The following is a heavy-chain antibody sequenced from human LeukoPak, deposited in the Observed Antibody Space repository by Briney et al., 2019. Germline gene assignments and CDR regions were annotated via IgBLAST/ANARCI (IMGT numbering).Heavy chain of an antibody. CDR3: ARAEYYDYVWGSYRQGPYYFDY. D-gene: IGHD3-16*02. J-gene: IGHJ4*02. Sequence: GGSLRLSCAASGFTFSDYYMSWIRQAPGKGLEWVSYISSSGSTIYYADSVKGRFTISRDNAKNSLYLQMNSLRAEDTAVYYCARAEYYDYVWGSYRQGPYYFDYWGQGTLVTVSS. CDR2: ISSSGSTI. CDR1: GFTFSDYY. V-gene: IGHV3-11*01.